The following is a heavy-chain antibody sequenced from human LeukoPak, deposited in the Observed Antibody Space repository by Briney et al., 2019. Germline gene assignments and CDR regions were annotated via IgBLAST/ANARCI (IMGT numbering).Heavy chain of an antibody. Sequence: PGGSLRLSCAASGFTVSSNYMSWVRRAPGKGLEWVSVIDSGGSTYYADSVKGRFTISRDNSKNTLYLQMNSLRAEDTAVYYCVTAPYGDYYYYMDVWGKGTTVTISS. CDR1: GFTVSSNY. J-gene: IGHJ6*03. CDR3: VTAPYGDYYYYMDV. D-gene: IGHD4-17*01. V-gene: IGHV3-53*01. CDR2: IDSGGST.